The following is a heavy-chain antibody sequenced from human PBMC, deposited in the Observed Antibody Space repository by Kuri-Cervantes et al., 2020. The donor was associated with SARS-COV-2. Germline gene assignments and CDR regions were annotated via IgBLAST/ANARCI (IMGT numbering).Heavy chain of an antibody. CDR1: GFRFRYYW. J-gene: IGHJ6*02. CDR3: ARGGVYGSRSHDHYYYYGMDV. Sequence: GESPKTPCSALGFRFRYYWISWVRQAPGKGLEWVANLKKDGSEKDYEDSVKGRINISRDNARNSLYLQMSSLRDEDTAVYSWARGGVYGSRSHDHYYYYGMDVWGQGTTVTVSS. CDR2: LKKDGSEK. D-gene: IGHD3-10*01. V-gene: IGHV3-7*01.